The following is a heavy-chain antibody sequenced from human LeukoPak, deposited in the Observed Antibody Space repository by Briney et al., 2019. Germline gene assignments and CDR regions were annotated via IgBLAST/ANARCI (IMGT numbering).Heavy chain of an antibody. CDR2: IYSGGST. Sequence: PGGSLTLSCAASGFTVSSNYMICVRQAPGEGREGVSVIYSGGSTYYADSVKGRFTISRDNSKNTLYLQMNSLRAEDTAVYYCARALLRMLRGAPHYYGMDVWGQGTTVTVSS. V-gene: IGHV3-66*01. CDR1: GFTVSSNY. J-gene: IGHJ6*02. D-gene: IGHD3-10*01. CDR3: ARALLRMLRGAPHYYGMDV.